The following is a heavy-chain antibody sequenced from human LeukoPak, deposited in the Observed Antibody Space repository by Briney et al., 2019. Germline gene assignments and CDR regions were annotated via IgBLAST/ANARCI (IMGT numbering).Heavy chain of an antibody. CDR1: GYTFTSNG. CDR3: ARGLSNYDFSWDYYYMDV. Sequence: GASVKVPCKASGYTFTSNGISWVRQAPGQGLEWMGWISTNNGDTKYGKKFQGRVIMTTDTSTSTTYMEVRSLRSDDTAVYYCARGLSNYDFSWDYYYMDVWGKGTTVTVSS. CDR2: ISTNNGDT. D-gene: IGHD3-3*01. V-gene: IGHV1-18*01. J-gene: IGHJ6*03.